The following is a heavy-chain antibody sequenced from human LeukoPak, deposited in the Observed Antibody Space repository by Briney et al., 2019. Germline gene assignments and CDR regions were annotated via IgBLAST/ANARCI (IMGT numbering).Heavy chain of an antibody. CDR3: ARDRKPWIQLWTTNWFDP. D-gene: IGHD5-18*01. J-gene: IGHJ5*02. CDR1: GGTFSSCA. V-gene: IGHV1-69*13. Sequence: ASVKVSCKASGGTFSSCAISWVRQAPGQGLEWMGGIIPIFGTANYAQKFQGRVTITADESTSTAYMELSSLRSEDTAVYYCARDRKPWIQLWTTNWFDPWGQGTLVTVSS. CDR2: IIPIFGTA.